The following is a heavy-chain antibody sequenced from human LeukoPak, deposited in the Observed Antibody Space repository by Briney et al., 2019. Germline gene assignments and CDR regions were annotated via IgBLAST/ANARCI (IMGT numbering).Heavy chain of an antibody. Sequence: GGSLRLSCAASGFTFSSYGMHWVRQAPGKGLEWVAVISYDASNKYYADSVKGPFTISRDNSKNTLYLQMNSLRAEDTAVYYCAKELERRRGFDYWGQGTLVTVSS. D-gene: IGHD1-1*01. CDR1: GFTFSSYG. V-gene: IGHV3-30*18. J-gene: IGHJ4*02. CDR3: AKELERRRGFDY. CDR2: ISYDASNK.